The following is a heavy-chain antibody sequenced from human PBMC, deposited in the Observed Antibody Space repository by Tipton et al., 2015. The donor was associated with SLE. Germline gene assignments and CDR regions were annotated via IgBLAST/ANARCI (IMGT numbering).Heavy chain of an antibody. CDR2: IYYSGST. J-gene: IGHJ4*02. CDR3: ARVQGSGFFDY. Sequence: LRLSCTVSGGSISSGGYYWSWIRQHPGKGLEWIGYIYYSGSTYYNPSLKSRVTISVDTSKNQFSLKLSSVTAADTAVYYCARVQGSGFFDYWGQGTLVTVSS. CDR1: GGSISSGGYY. D-gene: IGHD4-11*01. V-gene: IGHV4-31*03.